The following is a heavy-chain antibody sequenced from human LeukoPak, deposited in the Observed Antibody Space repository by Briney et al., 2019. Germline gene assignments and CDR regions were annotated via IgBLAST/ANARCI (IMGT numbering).Heavy chain of an antibody. D-gene: IGHD3-22*01. V-gene: IGHV1-18*01. CDR3: ARDDSDGWHYYYYYGMDV. CDR2: ISAYNGNT. J-gene: IGHJ6*02. CDR1: GYTFTSYG. Sequence: GASVKVSCKASGYTFTSYGISWVRQAPGQGLEWMGWISAYNGNTNYAQKLQSRVTMTTDTSTSTAYMELRSLRSDDTAVYYCARDDSDGWHYYYYYGMDVWGQGTTVTVSS.